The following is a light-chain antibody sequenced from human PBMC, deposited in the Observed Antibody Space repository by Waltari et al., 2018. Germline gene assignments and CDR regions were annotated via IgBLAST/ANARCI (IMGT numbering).Light chain of an antibody. CDR1: SSNIGSNY. V-gene: IGLV1-47*01. Sequence: QSVLTQPPSASGTPGQRVTISCSGSSSNIGSNYVYWYQQLPGTAPKLLIYRNNRRPAGVPDRCSGSNSGTSASLAISGLRSEDEADYYCAAWDDSLSGWVFGGGTKLTVL. CDR2: RNN. CDR3: AAWDDSLSGWV. J-gene: IGLJ3*02.